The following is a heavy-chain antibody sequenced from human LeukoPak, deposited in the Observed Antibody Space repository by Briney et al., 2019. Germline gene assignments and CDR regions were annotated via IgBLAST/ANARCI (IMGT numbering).Heavy chain of an antibody. V-gene: IGHV1-69*05. Sequence: SVKVSCKASGGTFSSYAISWVRQAPGQGLEWMGGIIPIVGTANYAQKFQGRVTITTDESTSTAYMELSSLRSEDTAVYYCARIGRAAAGTSYFDYWGQGTLVAVSS. CDR1: GGTFSSYA. J-gene: IGHJ4*02. CDR2: IIPIVGTA. D-gene: IGHD6-13*01. CDR3: ARIGRAAAGTSYFDY.